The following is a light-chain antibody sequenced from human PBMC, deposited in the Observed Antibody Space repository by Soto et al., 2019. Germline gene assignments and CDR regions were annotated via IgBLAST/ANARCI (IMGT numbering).Light chain of an antibody. CDR1: QSISSY. CDR2: AAS. CDR3: QQCHATPLT. J-gene: IGKJ5*01. V-gene: IGKV1-39*01. Sequence: DIQMTQSPSSLSASVGDRVTITCRASQSISSYLNWYQQKPGKAPKLLIYAASSLQGGVPSRFSGSGYGTQFTLTISGLQTEDFATYYCQQCHATPLTFGQGTRLEIK.